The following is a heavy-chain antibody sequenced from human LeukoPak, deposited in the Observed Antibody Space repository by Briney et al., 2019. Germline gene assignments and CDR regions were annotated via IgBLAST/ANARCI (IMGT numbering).Heavy chain of an antibody. J-gene: IGHJ4*02. D-gene: IGHD6-13*01. CDR1: GFTFSGHW. CDR3: VRDSRWTFDY. Sequence: PGGSLRLSCAASGFTFSGHWMIWVRQAPGKGLERVANINEDGSQKYYMDSVRGRFTISRDNAKNSLYLQMNSLRAEDTAVYYCVRDSRWTFDYWGQGTLVTVSS. CDR2: INEDGSQK. V-gene: IGHV3-7*01.